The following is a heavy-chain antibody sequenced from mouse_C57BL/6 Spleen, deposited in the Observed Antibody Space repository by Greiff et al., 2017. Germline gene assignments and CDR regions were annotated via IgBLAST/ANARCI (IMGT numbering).Heavy chain of an antibody. D-gene: IGHD6-1*01. V-gene: IGHV1-18*01. CDR3: ARSSGDY. J-gene: IGHJ2*01. CDR1: GYTFTDYN. Sequence: VQLQQSGPELVKPGASVKIPCKASGYTFTDYNMDWVKQSHGKSLEWIGDINPNNGGTICNQKFKGKATLTVDKSSSTAYMELRSLTSEATAVYYCARSSGDYWGQGTTLTVSS. CDR2: INPNNGGT.